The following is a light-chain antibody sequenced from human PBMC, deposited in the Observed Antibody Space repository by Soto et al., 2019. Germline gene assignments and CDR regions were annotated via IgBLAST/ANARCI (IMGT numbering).Light chain of an antibody. CDR1: QGISNY. V-gene: IGKV1-27*01. CDR2: AAS. Sequence: DIQMTQSPSSLSASVGDTVTITCRASQGISNYLAWYQQRPGKIPTLLIFAASTLHSGVPSRFSGSGSGTEFTLTISSLQPEDVGTYYCQQYNIAPLTFGPGTTVDIK. J-gene: IGKJ3*01. CDR3: QQYNIAPLT.